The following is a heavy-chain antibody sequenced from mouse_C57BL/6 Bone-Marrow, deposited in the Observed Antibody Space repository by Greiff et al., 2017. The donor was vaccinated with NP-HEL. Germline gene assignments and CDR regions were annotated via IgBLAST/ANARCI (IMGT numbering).Heavy chain of an antibody. J-gene: IGHJ1*03. Sequence: VQLKQSGAELVRPGASVKLSCTASGFNIKDDYMHWVKQRPEQGLEWIGWIDPENGDTEYASKFQGQATITADTSSNTAYLQLSSLTSEDTAVYYCTDWDAYFDVWGTGTTVTVSS. D-gene: IGHD4-1*01. CDR3: TDWDAYFDV. CDR1: GFNIKDDY. V-gene: IGHV14-4*01. CDR2: IDPENGDT.